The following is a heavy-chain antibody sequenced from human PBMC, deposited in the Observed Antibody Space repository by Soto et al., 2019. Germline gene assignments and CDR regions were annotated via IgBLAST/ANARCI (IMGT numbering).Heavy chain of an antibody. V-gene: IGHV3-33*01. CDR2: IWYDGSNK. CDR3: ARESKLRYFDRPYYGMDV. Sequence: QVQLVESGGGVVQPGRSLRLSCAVSGFTFSSYGMHWVRQAPGKGLEWVAVIWYDGSNKYYADSVKGRFTISRDNSKNTLYLQMNSLRAEDTAVYYCARESKLRYFDRPYYGMDVWGQGTTVTVSS. CDR1: GFTFSSYG. D-gene: IGHD3-9*01. J-gene: IGHJ6*02.